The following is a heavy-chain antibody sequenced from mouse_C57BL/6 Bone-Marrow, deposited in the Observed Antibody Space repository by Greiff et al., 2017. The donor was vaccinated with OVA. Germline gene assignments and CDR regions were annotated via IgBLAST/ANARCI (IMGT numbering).Heavy chain of an antibody. CDR1: GFTSSSYG. J-gene: IGHJ4*01. CDR2: ISSGGSYT. D-gene: IGHD1-1*01. Sequence: EVQGVESGGDLVKPGGSLKLSCAASGFTSSSYGMSWVRQTPDKRLEWVATISSGGSYTYYPDSVKGRFTISRDNAKNTLYLQMSSLKSEDTAMYYCARHASLLRRYAMDYWGQGTSVTVSS. CDR3: ARHASLLRRYAMDY. V-gene: IGHV5-6*01.